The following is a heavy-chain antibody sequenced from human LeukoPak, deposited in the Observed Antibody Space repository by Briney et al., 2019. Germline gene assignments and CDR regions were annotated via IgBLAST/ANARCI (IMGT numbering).Heavy chain of an antibody. CDR2: ISYDGSNK. CDR1: GFTFSSYA. D-gene: IGHD3-3*01. CDR3: ASEIIFGSFDY. Sequence: GGSLRLSCAASGFTFSSYAMHWVRQAPGKGLEWVAVISYDGSNKYYADSVKGRFTISRDNSKDTLYLQMNSLRAEDTAVYYCASEIIFGSFDYWGQGTLVTVSS. V-gene: IGHV3-30*04. J-gene: IGHJ4*02.